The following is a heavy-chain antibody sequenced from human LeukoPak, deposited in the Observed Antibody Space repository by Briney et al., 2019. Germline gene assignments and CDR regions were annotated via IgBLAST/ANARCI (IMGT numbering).Heavy chain of an antibody. J-gene: IGHJ4*02. V-gene: IGHV3-23*01. Sequence: GGSLRLSCAASGFTLSSYWMNWVRQAPGKGLEWVSAISGSGGSTYYADSVKGRFTISRDNSKNTLYLQMNSLRAEDTAVYYCAKEVGASWYFDYWGQGTLVTVSS. D-gene: IGHD1-26*01. CDR2: ISGSGGST. CDR3: AKEVGASWYFDY. CDR1: GFTLSSYW.